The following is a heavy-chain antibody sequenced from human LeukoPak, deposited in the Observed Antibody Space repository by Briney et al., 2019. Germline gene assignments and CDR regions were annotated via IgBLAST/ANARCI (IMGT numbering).Heavy chain of an antibody. CDR3: ARDDHRESVYYYDMDV. D-gene: IGHD5/OR15-5a*01. J-gene: IGHJ6*03. Sequence: PGGSLRLSCAASGFTFDDYGMSWVRQGPGKGLEWVSANCHGGSTVYSDSVMGRFTISRDNAKNSLYMQINSLRAEDTALYYCARDDHRESVYYYDMDVWGKGTAVTISS. CDR1: GFTFDDYG. CDR2: NCHGGST. V-gene: IGHV3-20*04.